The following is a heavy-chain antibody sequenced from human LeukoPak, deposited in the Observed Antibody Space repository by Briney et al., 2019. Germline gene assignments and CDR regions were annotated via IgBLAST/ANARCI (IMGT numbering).Heavy chain of an antibody. CDR1: GYTFTGYY. CDR3: ARGSGTMIVVALMTFDI. CDR2: INPNSGGT. V-gene: IGHV1-2*06. J-gene: IGHJ3*02. Sequence: ASVKVSCKASGYTFTGYYMHWVREAPGQGPEWMGRINPNSGGTNYAQKFQGRVTMTRDTSISTAYMELSRLRSDDTAVYYCARGSGTMIVVALMTFDIWGRGKMVTVSS. D-gene: IGHD3-22*01.